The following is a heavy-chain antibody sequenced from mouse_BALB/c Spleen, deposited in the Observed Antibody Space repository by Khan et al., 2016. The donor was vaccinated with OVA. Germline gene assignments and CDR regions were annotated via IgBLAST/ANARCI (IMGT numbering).Heavy chain of an antibody. V-gene: IGHV2-9*02. J-gene: IGHJ3*01. D-gene: IGHD1-1*01. CDR2: IWAGGST. CDR3: ARAYYYGAWCAY. CDR1: GFSLTTYG. Sequence: QVQLKESGPGLVAPSQNLSITCTVSGFSLTTYGVHWVRQAPGKGLEWLGVIWAGGSTNYNSALMSRLSISKDNSKSQVFLKMNSLQTDDTAMYYCARAYYYGAWCAYWGQGTLVTVSA.